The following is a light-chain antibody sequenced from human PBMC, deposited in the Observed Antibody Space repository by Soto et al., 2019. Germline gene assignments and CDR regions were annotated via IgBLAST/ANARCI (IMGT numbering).Light chain of an antibody. J-gene: IGLJ3*02. CDR2: EVS. CDR1: SSDVGGFNY. Sequence: QSVLPQPASVSGSPGQSITISCTGTSSDVGGFNYVSWYQHYPGEAPKLLIYEVSNRPSGVSSRFSGSKSGNTDSLTISGLQADDEGDYYCSSFTTSNTWVFGGGTKLTVL. V-gene: IGLV2-14*01. CDR3: SSFTTSNTWV.